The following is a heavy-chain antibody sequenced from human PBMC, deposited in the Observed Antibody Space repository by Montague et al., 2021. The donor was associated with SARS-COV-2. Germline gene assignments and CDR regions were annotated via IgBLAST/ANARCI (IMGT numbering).Heavy chain of an antibody. CDR2: IYYSGST. CDR1: GGSISSSSYY. Sequence: SETLSLTCTVSGGSISSSSYYWGWIRQPPGKGLERIGSIYYSGSTYYNPSLKSRVTISVDTSKNQFSLKLSSVTAADTAVDYCAGERITMIVVVITPYYYYGMDVWGQGTTVTVSS. CDR3: AGERITMIVVVITPYYYYGMDV. J-gene: IGHJ6*02. D-gene: IGHD3-22*01. V-gene: IGHV4-39*02.